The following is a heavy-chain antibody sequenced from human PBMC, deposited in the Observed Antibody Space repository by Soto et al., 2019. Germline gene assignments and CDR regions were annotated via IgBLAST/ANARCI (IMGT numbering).Heavy chain of an antibody. CDR1: GFTFSSYS. Sequence: EVQLLESGGGLVQPGGSLRLSCAASGFTFSSYSTSWVRQAPGKGLEWVSGFRTSGDGGTTYYADSVKGRFTISRDNSKNMLFLQMNSLRAEDTAIYYCAKKVNSGPGSQYFDYWGQGTLVTVSS. V-gene: IGHV3-23*01. CDR2: FRTSGDGGTT. CDR3: AKKVNSGPGSQYFDY. D-gene: IGHD3-10*01. J-gene: IGHJ4*02.